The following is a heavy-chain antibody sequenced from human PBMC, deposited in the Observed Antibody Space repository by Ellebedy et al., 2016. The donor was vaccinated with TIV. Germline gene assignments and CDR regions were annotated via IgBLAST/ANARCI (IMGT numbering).Heavy chain of an antibody. CDR2: IYHSGST. J-gene: IGHJ2*01. Sequence: SQTLSLTCSVSGGPLIRGGFSWSWFRQPPGKGLAWIGYIYHSGSTYYNPSRKRRVTISVDRSKNQFSLKMSSVTAADTAGDYWAGSTVTSYWYFDLWGRGTLVTVSS. D-gene: IGHD4-17*01. V-gene: IGHV4-30-2*01. CDR3: AGSTVTSYWYFDL. CDR1: GGPLIRGGFS.